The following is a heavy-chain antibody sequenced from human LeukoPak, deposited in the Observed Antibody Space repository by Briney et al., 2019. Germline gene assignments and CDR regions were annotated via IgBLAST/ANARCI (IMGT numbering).Heavy chain of an antibody. CDR3: ARGYGALSG. J-gene: IGHJ4*02. CDR2: ISGRGDYT. V-gene: IGHV3-23*01. Sequence: GGSLRLSCAAFGFTFSDYAMNWVRQAPGRGLEWVSTISGRGDYTYYADSVKGQFTISRDNSNITMYLQINSLRAEDTAVYFCARGYGALSGWGQGTLVTVSS. D-gene: IGHD4-17*01. CDR1: GFTFSDYA.